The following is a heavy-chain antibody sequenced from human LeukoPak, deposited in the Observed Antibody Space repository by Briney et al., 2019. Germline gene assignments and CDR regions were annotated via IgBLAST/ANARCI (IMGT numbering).Heavy chain of an antibody. J-gene: IGHJ3*02. CDR1: GFTLSNYG. V-gene: IGHV3-30*02. CDR2: IQYDGSNK. D-gene: IGHD6-13*01. Sequence: GGSLRLSCAASGFTLSNYGMHWVRQAPGKGLEWVTFIQYDGSNKYYADSVKGRFTISRDNSKNTLYLQMNSLRAEDTAVYYCAKAITAGGVSGSDAFDIRGQGTMVTVSS. CDR3: AKAITAGGVSGSDAFDI.